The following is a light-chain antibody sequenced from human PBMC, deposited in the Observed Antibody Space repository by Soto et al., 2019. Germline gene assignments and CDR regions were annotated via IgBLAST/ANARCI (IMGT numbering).Light chain of an antibody. J-gene: IGLJ2*01. Sequence: QSVLTQPPSASGTPGQRVTISCSGSSSNIGSNTVHWYQQLPGTAPKLLINGSNQRPSGVPDRFSGSKSGTSASLAISGLQSEDEADYYCAAWDDSLNGRVFGGGTKVTVL. V-gene: IGLV1-44*01. CDR1: SSNIGSNT. CDR2: GSN. CDR3: AAWDDSLNGRV.